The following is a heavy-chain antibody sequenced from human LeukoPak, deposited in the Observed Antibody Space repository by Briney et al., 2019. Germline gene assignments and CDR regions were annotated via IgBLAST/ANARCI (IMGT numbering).Heavy chain of an antibody. CDR2: ITAIDGRT. J-gene: IGHJ4*02. Sequence: GGSLRLSCVASGFTSSSTTMGWVGQAPGRGLEWVSSITAIDGRTYYADSVRGRFTISRDNSKNTVYLQLNSLRAGDTAIYYCTKDRRGPAAGTWYFDSWGQGTLVTVSS. CDR1: GFTSSSTT. D-gene: IGHD6-13*01. V-gene: IGHV3-23*01. CDR3: TKDRRGPAAGTWYFDS.